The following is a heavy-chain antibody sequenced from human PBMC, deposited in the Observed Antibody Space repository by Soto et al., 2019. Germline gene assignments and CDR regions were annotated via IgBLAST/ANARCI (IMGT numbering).Heavy chain of an antibody. CDR3: AREGASGFGMDV. Sequence: SETLSLTCNVSGGSIRIYYWSWVRHPAGKPLEWVGRIYTSGSTNYNPSLKSRVSMSVDTSKNQFSLEVTSVTAADTAVYYCAREGASGFGMDVWGQGTTVTVSS. D-gene: IGHD1-26*01. V-gene: IGHV4-4*07. J-gene: IGHJ6*02. CDR1: GGSIRIYY. CDR2: IYTSGST.